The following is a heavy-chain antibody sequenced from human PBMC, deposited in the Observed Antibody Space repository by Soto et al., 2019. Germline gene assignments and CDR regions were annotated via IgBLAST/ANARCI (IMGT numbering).Heavy chain of an antibody. Sequence: QVQLVESGGGVVQPGRSLRLSCAASGFTFSSYAMHWVRQAPGKGLEWVAVISYDGSNKYYADSVKGRFTISRDNSKNTLYLQMNSLRAEDTAVYYCAGLSSAYWGQGTLVTVSS. CDR3: AGLSSAY. CDR2: ISYDGSNK. V-gene: IGHV3-30-3*01. J-gene: IGHJ4*02. D-gene: IGHD3-16*02. CDR1: GFTFSSYA.